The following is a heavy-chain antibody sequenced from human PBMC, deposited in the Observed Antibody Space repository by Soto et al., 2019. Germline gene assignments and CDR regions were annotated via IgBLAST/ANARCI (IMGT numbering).Heavy chain of an antibody. Sequence: GGSLRLSCAASGFTFSGYYMSWVRQAPGKGLEWVSVIYSGGSTYYADSVKGRFTISRDNSKNTLYLQMNSLRAEDTAVYYCARDWYTYYDFWSGSVGGMDVWGQGTTVTVSS. J-gene: IGHJ6*02. V-gene: IGHV3-53*01. D-gene: IGHD3-3*01. CDR3: ARDWYTYYDFWSGSVGGMDV. CDR1: GFTFSGYY. CDR2: IYSGGST.